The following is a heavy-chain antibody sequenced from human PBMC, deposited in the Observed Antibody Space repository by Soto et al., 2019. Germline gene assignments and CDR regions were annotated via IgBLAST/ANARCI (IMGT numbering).Heavy chain of an antibody. CDR2: ISGSGGSA. V-gene: IGHV3-23*01. J-gene: IGHJ4*02. CDR1: GFSFSNYA. CDR3: ALRYSSSSEFRY. D-gene: IGHD6-13*01. Sequence: EGSLRLSCAASGFSFSNYAMNWVRQAPGKGLEWVSVISGSGGSASYADSVQGRFTISRDNSNNTLYLQMNSLRAEDTAVYYCALRYSSSSEFRYWGQGTLVTVSS.